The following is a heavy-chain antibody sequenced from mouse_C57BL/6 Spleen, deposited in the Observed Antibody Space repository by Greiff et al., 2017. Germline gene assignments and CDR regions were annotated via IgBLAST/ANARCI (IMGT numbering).Heavy chain of an antibody. Sequence: EVKLVASGGGLVQPGGSLKLSCAASGFTFSDYYMYWVRQTPEKRLEWVAYISNGGGSTYYPDTVKGRFTISRDNAKNTLYLQMSRLKSEDTAMYYCARQDYDSPFAYWGQGTLVTVSA. CDR1: GFTFSDYY. J-gene: IGHJ3*01. D-gene: IGHD2-4*01. V-gene: IGHV5-12*01. CDR2: ISNGGGST. CDR3: ARQDYDSPFAY.